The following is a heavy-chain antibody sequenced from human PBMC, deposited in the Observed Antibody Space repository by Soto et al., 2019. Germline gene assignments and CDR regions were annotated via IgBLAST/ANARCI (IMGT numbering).Heavy chain of an antibody. V-gene: IGHV4-59*01. Sequence: SETLSLTCTVSGGSISSYYWSWIRQPPGKGLEWIGYIYYSGSTNYNPSLKSRVTISVDTSKNQFSLKLSSVTAADTAVYYCAVDTDSSGWGGSYFDYWGQGTLVTVSS. D-gene: IGHD6-19*01. CDR1: GGSISSYY. CDR3: AVDTDSSGWGGSYFDY. J-gene: IGHJ4*02. CDR2: IYYSGST.